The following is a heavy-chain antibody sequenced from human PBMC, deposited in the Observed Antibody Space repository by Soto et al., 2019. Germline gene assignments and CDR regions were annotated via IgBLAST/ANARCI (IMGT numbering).Heavy chain of an antibody. CDR2: SRRKANSYST. CDR1: GFTLSDHY. J-gene: IGHJ6*02. CDR3: ARLPLLVVNGMDV. Sequence: GGSLRLSCAASGFTLSDHYMEWVRQAPGKGLEWVGRSRRKANSYSTEYAASVKGRFTISRDDSENSLYLQMNSLKIEDTAVYYCARLPLLVVNGMDVWGQGTTVTVSS. V-gene: IGHV3-72*01. D-gene: IGHD3-22*01.